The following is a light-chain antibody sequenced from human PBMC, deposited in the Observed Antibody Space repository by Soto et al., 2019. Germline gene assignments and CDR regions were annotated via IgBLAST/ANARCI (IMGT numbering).Light chain of an antibody. J-gene: IGKJ3*01. Sequence: DIQMTQSPSTLSASVGDRVTITCRASQSISRSLAWYQQKSGKAPKLLIYDASSLESGVPSRFSGSGFGTEFTLTISGLQPDDFATCYCQQYQSYFLTFGPGTKVDIK. V-gene: IGKV1-5*01. CDR1: QSISRS. CDR3: QQYQSYFLT. CDR2: DAS.